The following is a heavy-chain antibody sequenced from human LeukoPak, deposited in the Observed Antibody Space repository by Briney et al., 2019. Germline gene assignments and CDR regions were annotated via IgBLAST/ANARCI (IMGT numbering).Heavy chain of an antibody. D-gene: IGHD6-19*01. CDR1: GYTFTNYA. Sequence: ASVKVSCKASGYTFTNYAMHWVRQAPGQGLEWMGWINPNSGGTKYAQKFQGRVTLTRDTSISAAYTELSRLTSDDTAVYYCATDYWSIAVANYFYYYMDVWGKGTTVTVSS. V-gene: IGHV1-2*02. CDR3: ATDYWSIAVANYFYYYMDV. J-gene: IGHJ6*03. CDR2: INPNSGGT.